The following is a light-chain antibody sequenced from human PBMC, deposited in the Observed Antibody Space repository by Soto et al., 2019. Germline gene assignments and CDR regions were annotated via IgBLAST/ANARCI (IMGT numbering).Light chain of an antibody. CDR3: LQDYNYPYT. J-gene: IGKJ2*01. V-gene: IGKV1-6*01. CDR1: QGIKND. Sequence: AIQMTQSPSSLSASVGDRVTITCRASQGIKNDVAWYQQKPGKAPKLLIHVASTLQSGVPSRFSGSGSGTDFTLIISSLQPEDLATYYCLQDYNYPYTFGQGTKLEI. CDR2: VAS.